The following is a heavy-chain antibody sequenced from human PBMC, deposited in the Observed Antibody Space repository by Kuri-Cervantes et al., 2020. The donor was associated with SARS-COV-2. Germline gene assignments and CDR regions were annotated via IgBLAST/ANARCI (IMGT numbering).Heavy chain of an antibody. J-gene: IGHJ6*02. CDR1: GFTFSGHW. D-gene: IGHD2/OR15-2a*01. CDR2: INPDGSYT. V-gene: IGHV3-74*01. Sequence: GESLKISCAASGFTFSGHWIHWVRQAPGKGLVWVSRINPDGSYTNIADSVKGRFTLSRDSAKNSLYLQMNSLRVEDTAVYYCARVYDYYYYAMDVWGQGTTVTVSS. CDR3: ARVYDYYYYAMDV.